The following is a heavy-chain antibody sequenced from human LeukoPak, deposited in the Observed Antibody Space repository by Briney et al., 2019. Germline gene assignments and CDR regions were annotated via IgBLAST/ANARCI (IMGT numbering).Heavy chain of an antibody. V-gene: IGHV3-23*01. Sequence: GGSLRLSCAASGFTFSSYAMSWVRQAPGKGLEWVSAISGSGGSTYYAESVKGRFTISRDNSKNTLYLQMNSLRAEDTAVYYCAKISYGNLGAFDIWGQGTMVTVSS. CDR2: ISGSGGST. J-gene: IGHJ3*02. CDR3: AKISYGNLGAFDI. CDR1: GFTFSSYA. D-gene: IGHD5-18*01.